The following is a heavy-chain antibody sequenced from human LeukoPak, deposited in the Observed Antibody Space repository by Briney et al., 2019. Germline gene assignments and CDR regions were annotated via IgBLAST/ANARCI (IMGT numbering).Heavy chain of an antibody. Sequence: PGGSLRLSCAASGFTFSSYAMSWVRQAPGKGLEWVSAISGSGGSTYYADSVKGRFTISRDNSKNTLYLQMNRLRAEDTAVYYCAKDYDILTGYYTDYFDYWGQGTLVTVSS. CDR3: AKDYDILTGYYTDYFDY. J-gene: IGHJ4*02. D-gene: IGHD3-9*01. CDR2: ISGSGGST. CDR1: GFTFSSYA. V-gene: IGHV3-23*01.